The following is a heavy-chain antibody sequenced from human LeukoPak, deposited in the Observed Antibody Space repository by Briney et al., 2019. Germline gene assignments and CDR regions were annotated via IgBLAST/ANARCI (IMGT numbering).Heavy chain of an antibody. V-gene: IGHV3-74*01. CDR3: ARDSKTYYDFWSGPGGYFDL. CDR1: GFTFSSYW. CDR2: INSDGGST. J-gene: IGHJ2*01. Sequence: GGSLRLSCAASGFTFSSYWMHWVHQAPGKGLVWVSRINSDGGSTSYADSVKGRFTISRDNAKNTLYLQMNSLRAEDTAVYYCARDSKTYYDFWSGPGGYFDLWGRGTLVTVSS. D-gene: IGHD3-3*01.